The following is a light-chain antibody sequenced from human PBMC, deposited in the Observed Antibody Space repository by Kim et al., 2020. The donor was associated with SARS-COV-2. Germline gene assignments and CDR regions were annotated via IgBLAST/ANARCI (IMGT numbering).Light chain of an antibody. V-gene: IGLV2-23*02. CDR1: SSDVGSYDL. J-gene: IGLJ2*01. CDR3: CSYAGSNVV. Sequence: PGQSITISCTRTSSDVGSYDLVSWYQQHPGKAPKLMIFEVNKRPSGVSNRFSGSKSDNTASLTISELQAEDEADYYCCSYAGSNVVFGGGTQLTVL. CDR2: EVN.